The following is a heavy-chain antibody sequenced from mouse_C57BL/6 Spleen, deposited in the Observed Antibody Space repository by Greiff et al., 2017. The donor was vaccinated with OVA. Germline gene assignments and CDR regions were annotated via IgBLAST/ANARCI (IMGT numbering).Heavy chain of an antibody. J-gene: IGHJ1*03. CDR1: GFTFSSYA. D-gene: IGHD2-4*01. V-gene: IGHV5-4*01. Sequence: EVQGVESGGGLVKPGGSLKLSCAASGFTFSSYAMSWVRQTPEKRLEWVATISDGGSYTYYPDNVKGRFTISRDNAKNNLYLQMSHLKSEDTAMYYCSTSLYYDYDVGYGDVWGTGTTVTVSS. CDR3: STSLYYDYDVGYGDV. CDR2: ISDGGSYT.